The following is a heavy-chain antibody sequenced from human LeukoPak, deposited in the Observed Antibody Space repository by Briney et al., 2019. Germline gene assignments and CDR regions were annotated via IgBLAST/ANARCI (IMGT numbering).Heavy chain of an antibody. CDR2: INTGNGNT. J-gene: IGHJ6*02. Sequence: ASVKVSCKASGYTFTGYYMHWVRQAPGQGLEWMGWINTGNGNTKYSQKFQGRVTLTRDTSASTAYMELSSLRSEDTAVYYCARDGRFVAADFYYGMDAWGQGTTVTVSS. V-gene: IGHV1-3*04. CDR3: ARDGRFVAADFYYGMDA. D-gene: IGHD6-13*01. CDR1: GYTFTGYY.